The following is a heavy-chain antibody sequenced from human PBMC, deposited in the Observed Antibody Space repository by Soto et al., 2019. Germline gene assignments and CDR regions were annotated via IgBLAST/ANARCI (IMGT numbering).Heavy chain of an antibody. V-gene: IGHV3-23*01. D-gene: IGHD2-15*01. CDR1: GFTFCSYA. J-gene: IGHJ5*02. Sequence: GGSLRLSCAAPGFTFCSYAMSWVPPAPGKGLEWVSSISGSGGSTYYADSVKGRFTISRDNSKNTLYLQMNSLRAEDTAVYYCAKDLGVYCSGGSCLTNWFDPWGQGTLVTVSS. CDR2: ISGSGGST. CDR3: AKDLGVYCSGGSCLTNWFDP.